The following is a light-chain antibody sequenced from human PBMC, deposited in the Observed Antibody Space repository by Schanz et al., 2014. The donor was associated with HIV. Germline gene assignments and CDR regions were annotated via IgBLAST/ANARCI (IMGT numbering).Light chain of an antibody. CDR2: GAS. CDR1: QSVKSNF. CDR3: QQHATSPRP. V-gene: IGKV3-20*01. J-gene: IGKJ1*01. Sequence: EIVLTQSPGTLSLSPGERGTLSCRASQSVKSNFIGWYQQKPGQAPRLLIFGASNRATGIPDRFSGGESGTDFTLTISRVEPEDYAVYYCQQHATSPRPFGQGTKVEIK.